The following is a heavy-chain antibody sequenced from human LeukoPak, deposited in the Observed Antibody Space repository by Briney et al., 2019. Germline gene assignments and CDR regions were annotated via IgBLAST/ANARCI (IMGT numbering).Heavy chain of an antibody. CDR2: LNTQPNNDYT. CDR3: ARVSATVTHHDAFDI. CDR1: GYTFSKFY. J-gene: IGHJ3*02. D-gene: IGHD4-17*01. V-gene: IGHV1-46*01. Sequence: SVKVSCKASGYTFSKFYIHWVRQAPGQGLEWMGLLNTQPNNDYTNYAQKFQGRVTLTRDTSTSTVYMELSSLRSEDTAVYYCARVSATVTHHDAFDIWGQGTMVTVSS.